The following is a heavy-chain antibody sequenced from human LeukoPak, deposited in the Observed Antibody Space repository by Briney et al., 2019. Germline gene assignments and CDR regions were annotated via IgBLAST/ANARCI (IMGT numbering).Heavy chain of an antibody. Sequence: GGSLRLSCAASGFTFSSYAMSWVRQAPGKGLEWVSGISTSGGSTSYADSVKGRFTISRDNPRNTLYMQMNSLRAEDTAVYYCAIMHRYYDGSGYWVQWGQGTLVTVSS. D-gene: IGHD3-22*01. V-gene: IGHV3-23*01. CDR2: ISTSGGST. CDR1: GFTFSSYA. J-gene: IGHJ4*02. CDR3: AIMHRYYDGSGYWVQ.